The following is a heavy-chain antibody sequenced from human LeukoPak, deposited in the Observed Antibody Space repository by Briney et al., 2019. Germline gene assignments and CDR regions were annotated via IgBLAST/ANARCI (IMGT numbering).Heavy chain of an antibody. V-gene: IGHV3-48*01. CDR1: GFTFSTFS. D-gene: IGHD6-13*01. CDR3: ARDAGVADRPEDMDV. J-gene: IGHJ6*03. Sequence: PGGSLRLSCAASGFTFSTFSMDWVRQAPGKGLEWVSYISSSSSSIYYADSVKGRFTISRDNAKNSLYLQMNSLRAEDTAVYYCARDAGVADRPEDMDVWGKGTTVAVSS. CDR2: ISSSSSSI.